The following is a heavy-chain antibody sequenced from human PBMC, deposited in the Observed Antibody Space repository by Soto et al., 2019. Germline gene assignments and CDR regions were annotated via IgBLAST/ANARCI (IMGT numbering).Heavy chain of an antibody. CDR3: AREGDNIVVVVAATGIAFDI. Sequence: KQSQTLSLTCAISGDSVSSNSAAWNWIRQSPSRGLEWLGRTYYRSKWYNDYAVSVKSRITINPDTSKNQFSLQLNSVTPEDTAVYYCAREGDNIVVVVAATGIAFDIWGQGTMVTVSS. CDR1: GDSVSSNSAA. CDR2: TYYRSKWYN. V-gene: IGHV6-1*01. J-gene: IGHJ3*02. D-gene: IGHD2-15*01.